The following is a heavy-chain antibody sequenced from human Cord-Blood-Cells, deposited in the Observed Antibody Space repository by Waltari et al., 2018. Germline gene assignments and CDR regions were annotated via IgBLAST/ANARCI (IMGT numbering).Heavy chain of an antibody. CDR1: GYTLTELS. J-gene: IGHJ4*02. V-gene: IGHV1-24*01. CDR2: LEPKDGEK. CDR3: ATGGFLVGATDY. D-gene: IGHD1-26*01. Sequence: QVQLVQSGAEVKKPGASVKVSCKVSGYTLTELSMHWVRQAPGKGLEWMGGLEPKDGEKIYAQKFQGRVTMTEDTSTDTAYMELSSLRSEDTAVYYCATGGFLVGATDYWGQGTLVTVSS.